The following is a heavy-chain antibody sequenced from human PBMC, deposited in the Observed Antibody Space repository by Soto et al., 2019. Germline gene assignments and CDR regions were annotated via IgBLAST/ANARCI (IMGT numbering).Heavy chain of an antibody. CDR1: GYSFTSYW. D-gene: IGHD4-17*01. V-gene: IGHV5-10-1*01. J-gene: IGHJ6*02. CDR3: AIRGYGDYSLYYYYGMDV. Sequence: GESLKISCKGSGYSFTSYWISWVRQMPGKGLEWMGRIDPSDSYTNYSPSFQGHVTISADKSISTAYLQWSSLKASDTAMYYCAIRGYGDYSLYYYYGMDVWGQGTTVTVSS. CDR2: IDPSDSYT.